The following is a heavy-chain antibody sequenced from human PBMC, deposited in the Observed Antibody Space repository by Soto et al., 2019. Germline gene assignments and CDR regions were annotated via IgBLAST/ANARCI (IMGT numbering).Heavy chain of an antibody. CDR2: ISSYNGNT. J-gene: IGHJ4*02. CDR1: GYTFTSYG. CDR3: ARDQGIGDYFGDLRDY. D-gene: IGHD4-17*01. Sequence: QVQLVQSGAEVKKPGASVKVSCKASGYTFTSYGISWVRQAPGQGLEWMGWISSYNGNTNHAQKPQGRVTMTTDTSTSTAYMELRSLRSDDTAVYYCARDQGIGDYFGDLRDYWVQGTLVTVSS. V-gene: IGHV1-18*01.